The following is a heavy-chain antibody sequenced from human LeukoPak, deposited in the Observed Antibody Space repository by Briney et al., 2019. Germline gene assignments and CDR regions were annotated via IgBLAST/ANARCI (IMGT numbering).Heavy chain of an antibody. CDR1: GFTFSRNA. CDR2: IAHHGSNK. D-gene: IGHD2-8*02. V-gene: IGHV3-30*02. CDR3: AKDGSWSCTD. Sequence: GGSLRLSCAASGFTFSRNAIHWVRQGPGKGLEWVSYIAHHGSNKYADSVKGRFTISRDNSKRTLYLQMNSLRADDTAVYYCAKDGSWSCTDWGQGTLVTVCS. J-gene: IGHJ4*02.